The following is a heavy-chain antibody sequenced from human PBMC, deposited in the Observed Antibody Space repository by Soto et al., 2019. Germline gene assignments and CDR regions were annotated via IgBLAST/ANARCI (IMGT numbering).Heavy chain of an antibody. D-gene: IGHD2-15*01. J-gene: IGHJ4*02. CDR2: IWYDGSNK. CDR3: ARDEGYCSGGSCDPTPFDY. V-gene: IGHV3-33*01. CDR1: GFTFSSDG. Sequence: PGGSLRLSCAASGFTFSSDGMHWVRQAPGKGLEWVAVIWYDGSNKYYADSVKGRFTISRDNSKNTLYLQMNSLRAEDTAVYYCARDEGYCSGGSCDPTPFDYWGQGT.